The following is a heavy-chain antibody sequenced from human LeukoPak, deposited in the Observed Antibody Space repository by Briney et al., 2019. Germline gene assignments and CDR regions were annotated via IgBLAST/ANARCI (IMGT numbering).Heavy chain of an antibody. J-gene: IGHJ4*02. CDR1: GFTFSSYD. D-gene: IGHD3-3*01. CDR3: ARGGQGDFWSGYYIDYYFDY. Sequence: GGSLRLSCAASGFTFSSYDMHWVRQATGKGLEWVSAIGTAGDTYCPGSVKGRFTISRENAKNSLYLQMNSLRAGDTAVYYCARGGQGDFWSGYYIDYYFDYWGQGTLVTVSS. CDR2: IGTAGDT. V-gene: IGHV3-13*01.